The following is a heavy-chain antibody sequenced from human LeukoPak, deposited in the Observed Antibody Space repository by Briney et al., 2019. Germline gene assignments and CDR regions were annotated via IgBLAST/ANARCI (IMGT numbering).Heavy chain of an antibody. V-gene: IGHV4-59*01. CDR2: IYYSGST. CDR1: GGSISSYY. Sequence: SETLSLTCTVSGGSISSYYWSWIRQPPGKGLEWIGYIYYSGSTNYNPSLKSRVTISVDTSKNQFSLKLSSVTAADTAVYYCARSVDTAMGPYYYYYYMDVWGKGTTVTISS. J-gene: IGHJ6*03. D-gene: IGHD5-18*01. CDR3: ARSVDTAMGPYYYYYYMDV.